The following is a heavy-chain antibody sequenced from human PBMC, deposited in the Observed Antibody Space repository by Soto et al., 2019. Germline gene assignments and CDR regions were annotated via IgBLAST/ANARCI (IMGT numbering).Heavy chain of an antibody. V-gene: IGHV1-69*12. J-gene: IGHJ6*02. CDR2: IIPIFGTV. Sequence: QVQLLQSGAEVKKPGSSVRVSCEASGGTFRTYAISWVRQAPGQGLEWMGEIIPIFGTVNNAQKFKGRVTITAGESTTTVYMDLRSLRSEYTAVYYCAKGAVAETPTSYYYYGMDVWGQGTTVTVSS. D-gene: IGHD6-19*01. CDR1: GGTFRTYA. CDR3: AKGAVAETPTSYYYYGMDV.